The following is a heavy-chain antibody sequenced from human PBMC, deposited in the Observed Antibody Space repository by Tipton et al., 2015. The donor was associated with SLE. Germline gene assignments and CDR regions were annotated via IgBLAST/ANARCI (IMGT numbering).Heavy chain of an antibody. D-gene: IGHD6-13*01. CDR1: GGSISGYY. V-gene: IGHV3-23*01. J-gene: IGHJ4*02. Sequence: LSLTCTVSGGSISGYYWSWIRQPPGKGLEWVSAISGSGGSTYYADSVKGRFTISRDNSKNTLYLQMNSLRAEDTAVYYCAKVMRGAAAGALFDYWGQGTLVTVSS. CDR2: ISGSGGST. CDR3: AKVMRGAAAGALFDY.